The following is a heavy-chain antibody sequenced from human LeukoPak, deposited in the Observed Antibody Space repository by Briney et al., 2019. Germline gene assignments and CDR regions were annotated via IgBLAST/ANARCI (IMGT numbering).Heavy chain of an antibody. V-gene: IGHV3-9*01. CDR3: AKHYYGSGSYYNSPFDY. Sequence: QTGGSLRLSCAASGFTFDDYAMHGVRQAPGKGLEWVSGISWNSGSIGYADSVKGRFTISRDNAKNSLYLQMNSLRAEDTALYYCAKHYYGSGSYYNSPFDYWGQGTLVTVSS. J-gene: IGHJ4*02. CDR2: ISWNSGSI. D-gene: IGHD3-10*01. CDR1: GFTFDDYA.